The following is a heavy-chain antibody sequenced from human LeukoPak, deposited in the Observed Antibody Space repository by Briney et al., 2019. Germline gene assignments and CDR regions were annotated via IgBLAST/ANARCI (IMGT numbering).Heavy chain of an antibody. J-gene: IGHJ5*02. CDR3: ARVLGPGKITAGRWFDP. Sequence: ASVKVSCKASGYTFTSYGISWVRQAPGQGLEWMGWISAYNGNTNYAQKLPGRVTMTTDTSTSTAYMELRSLRSDDTAVYYCARVLGPGKITAGRWFDPWGQGTLVTVSS. CDR1: GYTFTSYG. CDR2: ISAYNGNT. D-gene: IGHD3-10*01. V-gene: IGHV1-18*01.